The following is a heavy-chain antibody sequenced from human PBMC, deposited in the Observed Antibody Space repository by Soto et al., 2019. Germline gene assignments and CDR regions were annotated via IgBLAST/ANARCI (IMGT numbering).Heavy chain of an antibody. CDR3: ARVLGSFRGQQLVQRGYYYYGMDV. V-gene: IGHV1-69*13. CDR2: IIPIFGTA. D-gene: IGHD6-13*01. J-gene: IGHJ6*02. CDR1: GGTFSSYA. Sequence: ASVKVSCKASGGTFSSYAISWVRQAPGQGLEWMGGIIPIFGTANYAQKFQGRVTITADESTSTAYMELSSLRSEDTAVYYCARVLGSFRGQQLVQRGYYYYGMDVWGQGTTVTVSS.